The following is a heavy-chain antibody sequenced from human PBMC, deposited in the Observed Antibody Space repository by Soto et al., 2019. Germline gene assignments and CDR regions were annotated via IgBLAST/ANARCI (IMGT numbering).Heavy chain of an antibody. CDR3: AREGSSSWSYYYYYGMDV. Sequence: PGGSLRLSSAASGFTFSSYGMHWVRQAPGKGLEWVAVIWYDGSNKYYADSVKGRFTISRDNSKNTLYLQMNSLRAEDTAVYYCAREGSSSWSYYYYYGMDVWGQGTTVTVSS. CDR2: IWYDGSNK. J-gene: IGHJ6*02. D-gene: IGHD6-13*01. CDR1: GFTFSSYG. V-gene: IGHV3-33*01.